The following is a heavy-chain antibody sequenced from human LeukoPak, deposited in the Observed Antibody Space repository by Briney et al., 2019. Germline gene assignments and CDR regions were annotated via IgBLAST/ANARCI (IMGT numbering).Heavy chain of an antibody. CDR2: INHSGST. Sequence: SETLSLTCAVYGGSFSGYYWSWIRQPPGKGLEWIGEINHSGSTNYNPSLKSRVTISVDTSKNQFSLKLSSVTAADTAVYYCARGTFMVRGTLGSNYGMDVWAKGPRSPSPQ. CDR3: ARGTFMVRGTLGSNYGMDV. V-gene: IGHV4-34*01. J-gene: IGHJ6*04. CDR1: GGSFSGYY. D-gene: IGHD3-10*01.